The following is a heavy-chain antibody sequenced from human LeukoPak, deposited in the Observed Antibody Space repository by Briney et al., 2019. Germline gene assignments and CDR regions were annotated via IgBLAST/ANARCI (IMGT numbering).Heavy chain of an antibody. Sequence: GGSLRLSCAASGFTFSSYAMHWVRQAPGKGLEWVAVISYDGSNKYYADSVKGRFTISRDNSKNTLYLQMNSLRAEDTAVYYCARDQGNYDFWSGYSYYYGMAVWGQGTTVTVSS. CDR2: ISYDGSNK. V-gene: IGHV3-30*04. CDR1: GFTFSSYA. D-gene: IGHD3-3*01. CDR3: ARDQGNYDFWSGYSYYYGMAV. J-gene: IGHJ6*02.